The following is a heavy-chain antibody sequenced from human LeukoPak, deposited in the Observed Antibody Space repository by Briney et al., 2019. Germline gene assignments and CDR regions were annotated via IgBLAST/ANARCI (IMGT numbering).Heavy chain of an antibody. J-gene: IGHJ4*02. V-gene: IGHV3-7*01. CDR2: IKQDGSEK. CDR1: GFTFSSYW. Sequence: SGGSLRLSCAASGFTFSSYWMSWVRQAPGKGLEWVANIKQDGSEKYYADSVKGRFTISRDNAKNSLYLQMNSLRAEDTAVYYCARDGVGASYLPNFDYWGQGTLVTVSS. D-gene: IGHD1-26*01. CDR3: ARDGVGASYLPNFDY.